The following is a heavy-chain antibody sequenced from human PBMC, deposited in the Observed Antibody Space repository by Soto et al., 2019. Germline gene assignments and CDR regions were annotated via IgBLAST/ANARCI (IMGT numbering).Heavy chain of an antibody. Sequence: QVQLQESGPGLVKPSGTLSLTCAVSGGSISSSNWWSWVRQPPGKGLEWIGEIYHSGSTNYNPSLKSRVTISMDTSNNQVSLKLTSVTAADTAVYYCARDARGGTSGWYYFDYWGQGALVTVSS. V-gene: IGHV4-4*02. CDR1: GGSISSSNW. J-gene: IGHJ4*02. D-gene: IGHD6-19*01. CDR2: IYHSGST. CDR3: ARDARGGTSGWYYFDY.